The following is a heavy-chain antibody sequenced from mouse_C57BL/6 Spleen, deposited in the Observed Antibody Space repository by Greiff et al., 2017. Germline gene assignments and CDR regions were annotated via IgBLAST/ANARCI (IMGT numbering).Heavy chain of an antibody. CDR3: ARSWDYCFDY. CDR2: IYPGDGDT. V-gene: IGHV1-80*01. J-gene: IGHJ2*01. D-gene: IGHD4-1*01. CDR1: GYAFSSYW. Sequence: QVQLQQSGAELVKPGASVKISCKASGYAFSSYWMNWVKQRPGKGLEWIGQIYPGDGDTNYNGKFKGKAILTADKSSSAAYMQLSSLTSEDSAVYFGARSWDYCFDYWSQGTTLTVSS.